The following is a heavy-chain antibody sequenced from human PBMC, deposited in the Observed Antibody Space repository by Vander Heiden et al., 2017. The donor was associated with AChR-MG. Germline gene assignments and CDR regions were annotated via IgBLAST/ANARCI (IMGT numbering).Heavy chain of an antibody. CDR3: ARGHGTPYRIAVAGRPIYFDY. J-gene: IGHJ4*02. CDR2: INHSGST. V-gene: IGHV4-34*01. Sequence: QVQLQQWGAGLLKPSETLSLTCAVYGGSFSGYYWSWIRQPPGKGLEWIGEINHSGSTNYNPSLKSRVTISVDTSKNQFSLKLSSVTAADTAVYYCARGHGTPYRIAVAGRPIYFDYWGQGTLVTVSS. D-gene: IGHD6-19*01. CDR1: GGSFSGYY.